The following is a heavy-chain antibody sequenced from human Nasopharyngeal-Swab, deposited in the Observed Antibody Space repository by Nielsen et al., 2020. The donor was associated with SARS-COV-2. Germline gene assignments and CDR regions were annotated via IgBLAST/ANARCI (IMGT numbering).Heavy chain of an antibody. V-gene: IGHV4-39*01. Sequence: RQAPGKGLEWIGSIYYSGSTYYNPSLKSRATISIDTSKNQLSLEVTSVTVADTAVYYCARTHNWIDPWGQGTLVTVSS. CDR2: IYYSGST. J-gene: IGHJ5*02. CDR3: ARTHNWIDP.